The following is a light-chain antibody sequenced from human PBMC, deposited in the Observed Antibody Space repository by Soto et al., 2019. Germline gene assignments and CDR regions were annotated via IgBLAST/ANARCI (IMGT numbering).Light chain of an antibody. V-gene: IGKV1-8*01. CDR2: AAS. CDR3: QHYNSYSEA. J-gene: IGKJ1*01. Sequence: FRLTQCPSSLSASTGDRVTITCRASQGISSYLAWYQQKPGKAPKLLIYAASTLQSGVPSRFSGSGSGTEFTLTISSLQPDDFATYYCQHYNSYSEAFGQGTKVDVK. CDR1: QGISSY.